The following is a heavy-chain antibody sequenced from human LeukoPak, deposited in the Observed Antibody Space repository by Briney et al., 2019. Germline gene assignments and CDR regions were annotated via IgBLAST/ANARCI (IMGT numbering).Heavy chain of an antibody. D-gene: IGHD6-13*01. J-gene: IGHJ3*02. CDR1: GYTFTSYD. CDR3: ARGNRLYTSSWSSLAFDI. CDR2: INPISGYT. V-gene: IGHV1-8*01. Sequence: GASVKVSCKASGYTFTSYDINWVRQATGQGLEWMGWINPISGYTGFAQKFQGRVTMTGDTSISTAYMELNSPRSEDAAVYYCARGNRLYTSSWSSLAFDIWGQGTMLTVSS.